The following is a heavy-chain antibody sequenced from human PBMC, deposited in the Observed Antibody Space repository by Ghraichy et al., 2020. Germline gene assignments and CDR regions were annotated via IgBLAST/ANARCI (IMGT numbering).Heavy chain of an antibody. CDR3: ASYLGATFGLVSPNPYFDY. V-gene: IGHV1-24*01. J-gene: IGHJ4*02. CDR2: FDPEDGET. D-gene: IGHD1-26*01. CDR1: GYTLTELS. Sequence: ASVKVSCKVSGYTLTELSMHWVRQAPGKGLEWMGGFDPEDGETIYAQKFQGRVTMTEDTSTDTAYMELSSLRSEDTAVYYCASYLGATFGLVSPNPYFDYWGQGTLVTVSS.